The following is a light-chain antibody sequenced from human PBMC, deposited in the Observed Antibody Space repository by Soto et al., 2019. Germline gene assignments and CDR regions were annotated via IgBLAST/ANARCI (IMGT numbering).Light chain of an antibody. Sequence: SALPQPPSASGSPGQSATISCTGTSSDVGGYNYVSWYQQHPGKAPKVMIYEVTKRPSGVPDRFSGSKSGNTASLTVSGLQAEDESDYYCSAYAGSTFVFGTGTKVTVL. CDR2: EVT. CDR1: SSDVGGYNY. J-gene: IGLJ1*01. V-gene: IGLV2-8*01. CDR3: SAYAGSTFV.